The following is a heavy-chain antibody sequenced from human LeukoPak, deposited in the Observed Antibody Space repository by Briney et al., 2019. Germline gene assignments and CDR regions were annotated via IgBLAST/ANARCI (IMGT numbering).Heavy chain of an antibody. V-gene: IGHV3-23*01. CDR1: GFTFSSYA. J-gene: IGHJ4*02. D-gene: IGHD5/OR15-5a*01. CDR2: ISGSGGST. CDR3: AKDRGVSTITRKDDCFDY. Sequence: GGSLRLSCAASGFTFSSYAMNWVRQAPGKGLEWVSGISGSGGSTYYADSVKGRFTISRDNSKNTLYLQMNSLRAEDTAVYYCAKDRGVSTITRKDDCFDYWGQGTLVTVSS.